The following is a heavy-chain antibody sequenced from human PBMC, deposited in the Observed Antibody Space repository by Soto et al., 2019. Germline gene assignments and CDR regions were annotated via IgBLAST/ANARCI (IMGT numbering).Heavy chain of an antibody. CDR1: GFTFRSYA. D-gene: IGHD2-2*01. V-gene: IGHV3-23*01. Sequence: PGGSLRLSCAASGFTFRSYAMSWVRQAPGKGLEWVSAISGSGGSTYYADSVKGRFTISRDNSKNTLYLQMKSLRAEDTAVYYCAKDVVPAARPYYYYYMDVWGKGTTVTVSS. J-gene: IGHJ6*03. CDR2: ISGSGGST. CDR3: AKDVVPAARPYYYYYMDV.